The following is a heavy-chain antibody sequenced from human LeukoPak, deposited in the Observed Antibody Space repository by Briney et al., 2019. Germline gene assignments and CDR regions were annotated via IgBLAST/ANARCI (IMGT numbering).Heavy chain of an antibody. J-gene: IGHJ5*02. CDR1: GYSFTSYW. CDR3: ARSWRFVGSLNWFDP. V-gene: IGHV5-10-1*01. D-gene: IGHD3-16*01. Sequence: GESLKISCKGSGYSFTSYWISWVRQMPGKGLEWMGRIDPSDSYTNYSPSFQGHVTISADKSISTAYLQWSSLKASDTAMYYCARSWRFVGSLNWFDPWGQGTLVTVSS. CDR2: IDPSDSYT.